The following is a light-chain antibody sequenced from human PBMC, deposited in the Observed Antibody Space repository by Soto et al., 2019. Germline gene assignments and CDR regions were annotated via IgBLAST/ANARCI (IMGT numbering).Light chain of an antibody. V-gene: IGKV3-15*01. J-gene: IGKJ1*01. CDR3: QQYDYSVWT. CDR2: GAS. CDR1: QSVTSN. Sequence: VVMTHSPGAVSVSPWERATLSCRASQSVTSNVAWYQQKPGQAPRLLIYGASTRAAGIPARFSGSGSGTDFTLTISRLEPEDLAVYYCQQYDYSVWTFGQGTKVDIK.